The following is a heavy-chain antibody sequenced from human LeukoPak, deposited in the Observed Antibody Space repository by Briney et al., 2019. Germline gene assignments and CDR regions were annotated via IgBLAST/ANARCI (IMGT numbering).Heavy chain of an antibody. CDR1: GGSFSGYY. D-gene: IGHD6-13*01. J-gene: IGHJ4*02. Sequence: SETLSLTCAVYGGSFSGYYWSWIRQPPGKGLEWIGEINHSGSTNYNPSLKSRVTTSVDTSKNQFSLKLSSVTAADTAVYYCARGSRSYSSWGQGTLVTVSS. CDR2: INHSGST. CDR3: ARGSRSYSS. V-gene: IGHV4-34*01.